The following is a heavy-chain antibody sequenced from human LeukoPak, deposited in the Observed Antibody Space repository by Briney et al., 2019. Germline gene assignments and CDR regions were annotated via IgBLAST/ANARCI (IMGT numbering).Heavy chain of an antibody. D-gene: IGHD4-17*01. CDR2: IYYSEST. CDR3: ARDYDYGAFDY. J-gene: IGHJ4*02. CDR1: GGSISSGDYY. Sequence: ASQTLSLTCTVSGGSISSGDYYWSWIRQPPGKGLEWIGYIYYSESTYYNPSLKSRVTISVDTSKNQFSLKLSSVTAADTAVYYCARDYDYGAFDYWGQGTLVTVSS. V-gene: IGHV4-30-4*01.